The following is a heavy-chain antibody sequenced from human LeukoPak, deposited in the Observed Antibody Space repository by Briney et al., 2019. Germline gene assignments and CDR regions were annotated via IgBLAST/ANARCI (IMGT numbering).Heavy chain of an antibody. J-gene: IGHJ2*01. CDR1: GGSISGYY. V-gene: IGHV4-59*08. Sequence: SETLSLTCTVSGGSISGYYWSWVRQPPGKGLEWIAYIYSGGSTNYSPSLKSRVTISVDTSRNQFSLKLSSVTAADTAVYYCARRATSNWYFDLWGRGTLVTVSS. CDR3: ARRATSNWYFDL. CDR2: IYSGGST.